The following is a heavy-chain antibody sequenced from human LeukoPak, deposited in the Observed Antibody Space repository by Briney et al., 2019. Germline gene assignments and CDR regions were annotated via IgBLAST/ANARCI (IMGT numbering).Heavy chain of an antibody. CDR2: IKQDGSEK. V-gene: IGHV3-7*01. CDR1: GFSISNYW. J-gene: IGHJ2*01. Sequence: GGSLRLSCVASGFSISNYWMTWVRQAPGKGLEWVANIKQDGSEKNYVDSVKGRFTSSRDNAKNSLYLQINRLRVEDTALYYCARGYWNFGLWGRGTQVTVSS. CDR3: ARGYWNFGL.